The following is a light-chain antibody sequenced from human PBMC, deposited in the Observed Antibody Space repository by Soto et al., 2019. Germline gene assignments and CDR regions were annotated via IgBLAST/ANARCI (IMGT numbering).Light chain of an antibody. V-gene: IGLV3-1*01. CDR1: KLGYKY. J-gene: IGLJ2*01. CDR2: QDN. CDR3: QAWDSSTALL. Sequence: SYELTQPPSVSVSPGQTASITCSGDKLGYKYACWFQQKPGQSPVVVIYQDNRRPSGIPERFSGSNSGNTATLTISGTQAMDEADYYCQAWDSSTALLFGGGTQLTVL.